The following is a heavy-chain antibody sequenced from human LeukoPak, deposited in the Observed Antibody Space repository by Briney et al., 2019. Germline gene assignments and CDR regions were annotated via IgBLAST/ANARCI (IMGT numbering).Heavy chain of an antibody. Sequence: ASVKVSCKASGYTFTSYYMHWVRQAPGQGLEWMGIINPSGGSTSYAQKFQGRVTMTTDTSTSTAYMELRSLRSDDTAVYYCARAPAAYPSDYWGQGTLVTVSS. V-gene: IGHV1-46*01. J-gene: IGHJ4*02. CDR2: INPSGGST. D-gene: IGHD2-21*01. CDR1: GYTFTSYY. CDR3: ARAPAAYPSDY.